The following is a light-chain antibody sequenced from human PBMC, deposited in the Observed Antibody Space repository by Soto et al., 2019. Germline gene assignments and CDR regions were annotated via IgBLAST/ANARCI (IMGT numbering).Light chain of an antibody. CDR3: QQYSASPRT. CDR1: QTVTGNY. CDR2: SAS. V-gene: IGKV3-20*01. Sequence: EIVLTQSPGTLSLSPGDRATLSCRASQTVTGNYLAWYHQKPGQAPRLLIHSASSRATGIPDRFIASGSGTDFTLTISRLERGDFVVYDCQQYSASPRTFGQGERVVIK. J-gene: IGKJ1*01.